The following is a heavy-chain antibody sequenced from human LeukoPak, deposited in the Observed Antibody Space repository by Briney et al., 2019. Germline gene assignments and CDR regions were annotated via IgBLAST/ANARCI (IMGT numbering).Heavy chain of an antibody. J-gene: IGHJ4*02. Sequence: PGGSLRLSCAASGFTFSSYGMHWVRQAPGKGLEWVAVIWYDGSNKYYADSVKGRFTISRDNSKNTLYLQMNSLRAEDTAVYYCAKVTRAWIQLWSYFDYWGQGTLVTVSS. D-gene: IGHD5-18*01. V-gene: IGHV3-33*06. CDR1: GFTFSSYG. CDR3: AKVTRAWIQLWSYFDY. CDR2: IWYDGSNK.